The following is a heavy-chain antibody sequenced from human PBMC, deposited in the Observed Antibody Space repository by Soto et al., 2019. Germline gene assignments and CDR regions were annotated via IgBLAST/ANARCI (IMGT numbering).Heavy chain of an antibody. CDR2: IWFDGSTT. CDR1: GFTFSDYG. D-gene: IGHD3-3*01. CDR3: AKDVDFSTGNPSRTFDS. J-gene: IGHJ4*02. V-gene: IGHV3-33*06. Sequence: QVQLVESGGGVVQVGRSLRLSCAASGFTFSDYGMHWVRQPLGKGLEWVAAIWFDGSTTYYRESVKGRFSISRDNSKNTLNLQMNSLRVDDTAVYYCAKDVDFSTGNPSRTFDSWGQGTLVAVSS.